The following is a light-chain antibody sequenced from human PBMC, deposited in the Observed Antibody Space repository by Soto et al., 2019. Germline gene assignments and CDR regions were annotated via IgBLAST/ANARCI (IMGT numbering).Light chain of an antibody. V-gene: IGLV2-14*01. Sequence: QSVLTQPASVFGSPGQSIAISRTGTSSDVGGYNYVSWYQQHPGKAPKLMVYDVSNRPSGVSNRFSGSKSGNTASLTISGLQAEDEADYYCRSYTSSSTYVFGTGTKVTVL. J-gene: IGLJ1*01. CDR2: DVS. CDR3: RSYTSSSTYV. CDR1: SSDVGGYNY.